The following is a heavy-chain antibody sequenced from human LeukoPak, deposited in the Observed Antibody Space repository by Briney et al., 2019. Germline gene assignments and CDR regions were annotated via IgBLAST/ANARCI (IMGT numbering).Heavy chain of an antibody. CDR2: LSGSGGST. J-gene: IGHJ4*02. Sequence: GGSLRLSCAASGFTFSSYATSWVRQAPGEGLEWVSALSGSGGSTYYADSVKGRFTISSDNSKNTLYLQMNSLRAEDTAVYYCAKRGAEVGATVAPGDYWGQGTLVTVSS. CDR3: AKRGAEVGATVAPGDY. D-gene: IGHD1-26*01. CDR1: GFTFSSYA. V-gene: IGHV3-23*01.